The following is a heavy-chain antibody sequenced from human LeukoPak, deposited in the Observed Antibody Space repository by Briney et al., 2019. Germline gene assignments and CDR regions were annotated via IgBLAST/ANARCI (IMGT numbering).Heavy chain of an antibody. Sequence: SQTLSLTCAISGDSVSGNRATWNWLRQSPSRGLEWLGRIYYRSKWYADYAVSVKGRITINPDTSKNQFSLLLNSVTPEDTAVYYCARGGDPRSPDAFDIWGQGTMVTVSS. V-gene: IGHV6-1*01. J-gene: IGHJ3*02. CDR2: IYYRSKWYA. D-gene: IGHD3-16*01. CDR1: GDSVSGNRAT. CDR3: ARGGDPRSPDAFDI.